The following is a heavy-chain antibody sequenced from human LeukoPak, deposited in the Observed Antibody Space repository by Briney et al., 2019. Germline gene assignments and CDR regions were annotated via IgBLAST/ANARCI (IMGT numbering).Heavy chain of an antibody. Sequence: SETLSLTCTVSGGSISSSSYYWGWIRQPPGKGLEWIGSIYYSGSTYCNPSPKSRVTISVDTSKNQFSLKLSSVTAADTAVYYCARGERGIVVDNAFDIWGQGTMVTVSS. CDR3: ARGERGIVVDNAFDI. CDR2: IYYSGST. CDR1: GGSISSSSYY. D-gene: IGHD3-22*01. J-gene: IGHJ3*02. V-gene: IGHV4-39*07.